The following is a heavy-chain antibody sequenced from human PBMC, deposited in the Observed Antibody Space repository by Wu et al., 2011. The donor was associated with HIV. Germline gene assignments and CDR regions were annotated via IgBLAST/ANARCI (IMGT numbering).Heavy chain of an antibody. CDR1: GGTFSSYA. D-gene: IGHD3-10*01. J-gene: IGHJ6*03. V-gene: IGHV1-18*01. Sequence: QVQLVQSGAEVKKPGSSVKVSCKASGGTFSSYAISWVRQAPGQGLEWMGWISAYNGDTNYAQRLQDRITLTTDTSARTAHMELRSLRSDDTAVYYCARDRHPMVGPWYYYYYMDVWGKGTTVTVSS. CDR2: ISAYNGDT. CDR3: ARDRHPMVGPWYYYYYMDV.